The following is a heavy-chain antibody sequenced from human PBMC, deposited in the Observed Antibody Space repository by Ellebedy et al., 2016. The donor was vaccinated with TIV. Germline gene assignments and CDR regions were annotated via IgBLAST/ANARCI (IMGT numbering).Heavy chain of an antibody. CDR3: ATDKDGVDAFDI. CDR1: GFTFSSYA. V-gene: IGHV3-23*01. CDR2: ISGSGGST. J-gene: IGHJ3*02. D-gene: IGHD3-10*01. Sequence: GESLKISCVASGFTFSSYAMSWVRQAPGKGLEWVSAISGSGGSTYYADSGKGRFTISRDNSMNTLYLQMNSLRSEDTAVYYCATDKDGVDAFDIWGQGTMVTVSS.